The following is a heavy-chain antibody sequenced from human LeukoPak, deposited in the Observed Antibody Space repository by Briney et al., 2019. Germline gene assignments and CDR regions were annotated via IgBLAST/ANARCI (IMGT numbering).Heavy chain of an antibody. CDR3: AKDAQRGFDYSNSLEY. CDR1: GFAFSHYG. Sequence: GGSLRLSCAASGFAFSHYGMHWVRQAPGKGLEWVAVIWNDGTNRYYGDSVKGRFTISRDDSKNTVYLQMNGLRAGDTAVYYCAKDAQRGFDYSNSLEYWGQGTLVTVSS. J-gene: IGHJ4*02. CDR2: IWNDGTNR. D-gene: IGHD4-11*01. V-gene: IGHV3-33*06.